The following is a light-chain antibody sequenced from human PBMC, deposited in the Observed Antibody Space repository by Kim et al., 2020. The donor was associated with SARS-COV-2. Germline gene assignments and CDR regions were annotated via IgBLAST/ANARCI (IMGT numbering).Light chain of an antibody. CDR3: QQRSKLPLT. J-gene: IGKJ4*01. Sequence: LAPGESATLSCRTSQSVSSYLVWYQQKPGQAPRLLIYDASNRATGIPARFSGSGSGTDFTLTISSLEPEDFAVYYCQQRSKLPLTFGGGTKVDIK. CDR2: DAS. V-gene: IGKV3-11*01. CDR1: QSVSSY.